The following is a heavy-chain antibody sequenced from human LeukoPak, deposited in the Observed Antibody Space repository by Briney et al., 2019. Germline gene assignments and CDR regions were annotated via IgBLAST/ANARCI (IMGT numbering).Heavy chain of an antibody. CDR3: ARGHDYGDYLLYYYYYYYMDV. CDR1: GYTFTSYD. Sequence: GASVKVSCKASGYTFTSYDINWVRQATGQGLEWMGWVNPNSGNTGYAQKFQGRVTMTRNTSISTAYMELSSLRSEDTAVYYCARGHDYGDYLLYYYYYYYMDVWGKGTTVTVSS. D-gene: IGHD4-17*01. V-gene: IGHV1-8*01. CDR2: VNPNSGNT. J-gene: IGHJ6*03.